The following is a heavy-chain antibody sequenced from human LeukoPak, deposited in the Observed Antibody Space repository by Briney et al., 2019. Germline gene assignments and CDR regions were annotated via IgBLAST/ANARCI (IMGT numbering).Heavy chain of an antibody. Sequence: ASVKVSCKASGYTFTGHYMHWVRQAPGQGLEWMGWINPNSGGTNYAQKFQGRVTMTRDTSISTAYMELSRLRFDDTAVYYCARDLIRRYHNYDFWSGYSYYFDYWGQGTLVTVSS. D-gene: IGHD3-3*01. CDR1: GYTFTGHY. CDR3: ARDLIRRYHNYDFWSGYSYYFDY. V-gene: IGHV1-2*02. J-gene: IGHJ4*02. CDR2: INPNSGGT.